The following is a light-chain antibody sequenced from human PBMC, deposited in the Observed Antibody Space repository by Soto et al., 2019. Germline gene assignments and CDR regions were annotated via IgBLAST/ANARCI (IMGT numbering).Light chain of an antibody. CDR2: GNT. CDR1: SSDIGAGYD. Sequence: QSVLTQPPSVSGAPGQRVTISCTGSSSDIGAGYDVPWYQQLPGTAPKLLISGNTNRPSGVPYRFSGSKSGTSASLTITGLQAEDEAAYDCQSHDNDLRHVVFGGGTKLTVL. J-gene: IGLJ2*01. V-gene: IGLV1-40*01. CDR3: QSHDNDLRHVV.